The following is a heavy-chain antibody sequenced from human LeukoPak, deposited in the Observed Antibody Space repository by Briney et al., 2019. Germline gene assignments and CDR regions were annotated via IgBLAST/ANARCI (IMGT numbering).Heavy chain of an antibody. CDR1: GDSISSDY. V-gene: IGHV4-59*08. CDR3: ARYRDGDRDISLVV. Sequence: PSETLSLTCTVSGDSISSDYWSWIRQPPGKGLEWIGFINNRGTTSYNPSLKSRVTISRDMSKNQFALKLSSVSAADTAVYYCARYRDGDRDISLVVWGQGTLVAVSS. J-gene: IGHJ4*02. CDR2: INNRGTT. D-gene: IGHD4-17*01.